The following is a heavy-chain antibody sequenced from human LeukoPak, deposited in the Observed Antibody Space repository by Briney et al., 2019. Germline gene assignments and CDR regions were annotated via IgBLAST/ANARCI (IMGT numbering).Heavy chain of an antibody. D-gene: IGHD3-22*01. J-gene: IGHJ3*02. CDR2: ISGDGGST. CDR1: GFTFDDYA. V-gene: IGHV3-43*02. Sequence: GRSLRLSCAASGFTFDDYAMHWVRQAPGKGLEWVSLISGDGGSTYYADSVKGRFTISRDNSKNSLYLQMNSLRTEDTALYYCAKGPYDSSGYDAFDIWGQGTMVTVSS. CDR3: AKGPYDSSGYDAFDI.